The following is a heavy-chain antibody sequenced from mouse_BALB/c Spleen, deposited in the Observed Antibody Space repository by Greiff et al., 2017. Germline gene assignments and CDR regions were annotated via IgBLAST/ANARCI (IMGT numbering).Heavy chain of an antibody. J-gene: IGHJ2*01. CDR1: GFTFSSYT. Sequence: EVHLVESGGGLVQPGGSLKLSCAASGFTFSSYTMSWVRQTPEKRLEWVAYISNGGGSTYYPDTVKGRFTISRDNAKNTLYLQMSSLKSEDTAMYYCARHRAYYYGSSRYYFDYWGQGTTLTVSS. CDR2: ISNGGGST. CDR3: ARHRAYYYGSSRYYFDY. V-gene: IGHV5-12-2*01. D-gene: IGHD1-1*01.